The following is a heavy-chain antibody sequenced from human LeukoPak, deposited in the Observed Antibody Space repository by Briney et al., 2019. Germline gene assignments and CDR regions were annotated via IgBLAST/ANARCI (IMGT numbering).Heavy chain of an antibody. CDR2: IGLHGYPL. D-gene: IGHD3-22*01. CDR1: GFTFNIDY. V-gene: IGHV3-11*04. CDR3: ARKDFSSGSFTY. J-gene: IGHJ4*02. Sequence: PGGSLRLSCAVSGFTFNIDYMSWIRQAPGKGLEWISYIGLHGYPLDYADSVKGRFTISRDNAQNSLYLDMSSLRAEDTAVYYCARKDFSSGSFTYWGQGTLVTVSS.